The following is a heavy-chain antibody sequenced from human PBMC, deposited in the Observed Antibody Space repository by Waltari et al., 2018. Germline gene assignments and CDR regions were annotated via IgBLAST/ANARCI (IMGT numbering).Heavy chain of an antibody. CDR2: IYYSGST. J-gene: IGHJ3*02. V-gene: IGHV4-39*07. D-gene: IGHD3-3*01. CDR1: GGSISSSSYY. CDR3: ARGRITIFGVVDDAFDI. Sequence: QLQLQESGPGLVKPSETLSLTCTVSGGSISSSSYYWGWIRQPPGKGLEWIGSIYYSGSTYYNPSLKSRVTISVDTSKNQFSLKLSSVTAADTAVYYCARGRITIFGVVDDAFDIWGQGTMVTVSS.